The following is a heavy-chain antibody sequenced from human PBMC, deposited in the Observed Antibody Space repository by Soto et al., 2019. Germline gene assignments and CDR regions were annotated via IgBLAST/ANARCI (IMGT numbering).Heavy chain of an antibody. V-gene: IGHV4-59*01. CDR2: IYYSGST. CDR1: GGSISIYY. D-gene: IGHD3-16*01. Sequence: KASETLSLTCSVSGGSISIYYWSWIRQPPGKGLEWIGYIYYSGSTNYNPSLKSRVTISADTSKNQFSLRLSSVTAADTAVYYCARDYYDTTHYFDHWGQGTLVTVSS. J-gene: IGHJ4*02. CDR3: ARDYYDTTHYFDH.